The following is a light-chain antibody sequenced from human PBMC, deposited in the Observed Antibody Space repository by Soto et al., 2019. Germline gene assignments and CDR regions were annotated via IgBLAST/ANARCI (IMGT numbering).Light chain of an antibody. J-gene: IGLJ3*02. V-gene: IGLV1-47*02. CDR1: SSNIGSNY. Sequence: QYVLTQPPSASGTPGQRVTISCSGSSSNIGSNYVYWYQQLPGTAPKLLIDSNNQRPSGVPDRFSGSKSGTSASVAISGLRSEDEADYYCAAWDDSLSGGVFGGGTKLPVL. CDR2: SNN. CDR3: AAWDDSLSGGV.